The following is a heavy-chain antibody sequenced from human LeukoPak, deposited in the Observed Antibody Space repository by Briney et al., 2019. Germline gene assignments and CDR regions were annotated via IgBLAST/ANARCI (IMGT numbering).Heavy chain of an antibody. CDR1: GGSISSISYY. V-gene: IGHV4-39*07. CDR3: ARDRGLGYCSGGSCYSESYWFDP. CDR2: IYYSGST. J-gene: IGHJ5*02. D-gene: IGHD2-15*01. Sequence: SETLSLTCTVSGGSISSISYYWGWIRQPPGKGLEWIGSIYYSGSTYYNPSLKSRVTISVDTSKNQFSLKLSSVTAADTAVYYCARDRGLGYCSGGSCYSESYWFDPWGQGTLVTVSS.